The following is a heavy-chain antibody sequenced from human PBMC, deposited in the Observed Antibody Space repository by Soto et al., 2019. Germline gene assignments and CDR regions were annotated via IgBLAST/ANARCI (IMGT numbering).Heavy chain of an antibody. J-gene: IGHJ4*02. Sequence: GGSLRLSCAASGFTFSTYAMGWVRQAPGKGLEWVSAISASGGSTYYADSVKGWFTISRDNSKNTLFLHMNSLRAEDTAVYYCAIGGGYCTSTSCLKYYFDYWGQGAPVTVSS. D-gene: IGHD2-2*01. V-gene: IGHV3-23*01. CDR3: AIGGGYCTSTSCLKYYFDY. CDR2: ISASGGST. CDR1: GFTFSTYA.